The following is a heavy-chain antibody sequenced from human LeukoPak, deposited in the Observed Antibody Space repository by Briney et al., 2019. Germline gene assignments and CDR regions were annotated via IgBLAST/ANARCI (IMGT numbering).Heavy chain of an antibody. CDR2: INSDGSRT. Sequence: GGSLRLSCAASKFSFSSYWMHWVRQAPGKGLVWVSRINSDGSRTNYADSVKGRFTISRDNAKNSLYLQMNSLRAEDTAVYYCLRARPPHYYSDYWGQGTLVTVSS. CDR1: KFSFSSYW. CDR3: LRARPPHYYSDY. V-gene: IGHV3-74*01. J-gene: IGHJ4*02.